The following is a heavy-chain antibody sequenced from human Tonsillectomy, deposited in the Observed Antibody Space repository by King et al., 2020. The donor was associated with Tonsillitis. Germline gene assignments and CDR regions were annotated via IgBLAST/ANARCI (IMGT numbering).Heavy chain of an antibody. CDR3: AREMAGYCSGGTCNPSSDY. V-gene: IGHV1-18*04. J-gene: IGHJ4*02. CDR2: ISAYKGNT. CDR1: GYSFTTYG. Sequence: LVPSGSEVKKPGASVKVSCKASGYSFTTYGIIWVRQAPGQGLEWMGWISAYKGNTNYAQKFQGRVTMTTDTSTSTAYMELRSLRSDDTAVYYCAREMAGYCSGGTCNPSSDYWGQGTLVTVYS. D-gene: IGHD2-15*01.